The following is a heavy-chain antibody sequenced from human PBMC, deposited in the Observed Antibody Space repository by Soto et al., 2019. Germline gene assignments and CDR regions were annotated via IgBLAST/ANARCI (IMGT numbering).Heavy chain of an antibody. V-gene: IGHV4-39*01. CDR1: GGSISSSSYY. J-gene: IGHJ3*02. D-gene: IGHD1-1*01. Sequence: SETLSLTCSLSGGSISSSSYYWAWIRQPPGKGLEWIGSVYYSGTTYYNPSLKSRLTISIDTSRNQLSLKVGSVTAADTATYYCARPPTPADDGAFDIWGPGTAVTVSS. CDR3: ARPPTPADDGAFDI. CDR2: VYYSGTT.